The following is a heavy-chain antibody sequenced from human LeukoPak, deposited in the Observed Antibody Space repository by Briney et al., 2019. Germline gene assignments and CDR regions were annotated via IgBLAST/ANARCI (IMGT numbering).Heavy chain of an antibody. Sequence: VASVKASCKASGGTFSSYAISRVRQAPGQGLEWMGGIIPIFGTANYAQKFQGRVTITADESTSTAYMELSSLRSEDTAVYYCARDSVEYSSSRNFDYWGQGTLVTVSS. D-gene: IGHD6-6*01. J-gene: IGHJ4*02. CDR2: IIPIFGTA. CDR1: GGTFSSYA. V-gene: IGHV1-69*13. CDR3: ARDSVEYSSSRNFDY.